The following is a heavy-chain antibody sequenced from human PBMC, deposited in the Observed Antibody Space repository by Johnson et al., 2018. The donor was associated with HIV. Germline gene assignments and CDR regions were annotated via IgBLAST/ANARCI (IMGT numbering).Heavy chain of an antibody. J-gene: IGHJ3*02. D-gene: IGHD6-13*01. CDR2: ISWNSDTI. V-gene: IGHV3-9*01. Sequence: VQLVESGGGLVQPGGSLRLSCAASGFTFTSYAMHWVRQAPGKGLEWVSGISWNSDTIRYADSVKGRFTISRDNSKNTLYLQMNSLRAEDTAVYYCARDDLGNPFSSYDAFDIWGQGTMVTVSS. CDR3: ARDDLGNPFSSYDAFDI. CDR1: GFTFTSYA.